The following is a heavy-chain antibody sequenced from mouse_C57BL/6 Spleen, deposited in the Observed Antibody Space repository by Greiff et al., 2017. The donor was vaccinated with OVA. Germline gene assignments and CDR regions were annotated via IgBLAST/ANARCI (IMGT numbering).Heavy chain of an antibody. V-gene: IGHV1-15*01. D-gene: IGHD4-1*01. CDR1: GYTFTDYE. Sequence: VKLQESWAELVRPGASVTLSCKASGYTFTDYEMHWVKQTPVHGLEWIGAIDPETGGTAYNQKFKGKAILTADKSSSTAYMELRSLTSEDSAVYYCTRSLTGPFAYWGQGTLVTVSA. CDR3: TRSLTGPFAY. CDR2: IDPETGGT. J-gene: IGHJ3*01.